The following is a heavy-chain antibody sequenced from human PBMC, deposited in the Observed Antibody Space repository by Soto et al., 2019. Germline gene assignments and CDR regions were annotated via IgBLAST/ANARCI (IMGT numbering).Heavy chain of an antibody. CDR3: ARDRSVHWYFDL. J-gene: IGHJ2*01. V-gene: IGHV1-69*04. CDR1: GGTFSSYT. Sequence: GASVKVSCKASGGTFSSYTISWVRQAPGQGLEWMGRIIPILGIANYAQKFQGRVTITADKSTSTAYMELSSLRSEDTAVYYCARDRSVHWYFDLWGRGTLVTVSS. D-gene: IGHD4-17*01. CDR2: IIPILGIA.